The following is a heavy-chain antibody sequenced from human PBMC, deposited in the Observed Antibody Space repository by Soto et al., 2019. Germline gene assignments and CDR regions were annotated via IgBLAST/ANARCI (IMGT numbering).Heavy chain of an antibody. CDR3: AREDGSYYYFDY. J-gene: IGHJ4*02. CDR2: INSDGSST. V-gene: IGHV3-74*01. CDR1: GFSFSSYW. Sequence: EVQLVESGGGLVQPGGSLRLSCAASGFSFSSYWMHWVRQAPGKGLVWVSRINSDGSSTSYADSVKGRFTISRDNAKNTLYLQMNSLRGEDTAVYYCAREDGSYYYFDYWGQGTLVTVSS. D-gene: IGHD1-26*01.